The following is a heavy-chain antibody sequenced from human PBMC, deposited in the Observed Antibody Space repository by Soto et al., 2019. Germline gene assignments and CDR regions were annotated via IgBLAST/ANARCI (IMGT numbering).Heavy chain of an antibody. Sequence: SATLSLTCAVYGGSFSGYYWSWIRQPPGKGLEWIGEINHSGSTNYNPSLKSRVTISVDTSKNQFSLKLSSVTAADTAVYYCARVVVVAATLTIYYYGMDVWGQGTTVTVSS. CDR3: ARVVVVAATLTIYYYGMDV. D-gene: IGHD2-15*01. V-gene: IGHV4-34*01. J-gene: IGHJ6*02. CDR2: INHSGST. CDR1: GGSFSGYY.